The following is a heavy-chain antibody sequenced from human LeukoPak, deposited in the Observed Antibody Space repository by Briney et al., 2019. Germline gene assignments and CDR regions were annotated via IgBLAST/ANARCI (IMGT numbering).Heavy chain of an antibody. D-gene: IGHD5-18*01. V-gene: IGHV4-59*01. Sequence: SETLSLTCTVSGGSISSYYWSWIRQPPGKGLEWIGYIYYSGSTNYNPSLKSRVTISVDTSKNQFSLKLSSVTAADTAVYYCARSGYSYGYGFDYWGQGTLVTVSS. CDR1: GGSISSYY. CDR3: ARSGYSYGYGFDY. J-gene: IGHJ4*02. CDR2: IYYSGST.